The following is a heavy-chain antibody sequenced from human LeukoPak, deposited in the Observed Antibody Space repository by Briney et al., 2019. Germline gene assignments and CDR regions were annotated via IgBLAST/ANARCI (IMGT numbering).Heavy chain of an antibody. CDR2: INHSGGT. V-gene: IGHV4-34*01. Sequence: SETLSLTCAVYGGSFSGYYWSWIRQPPGKGLEWIGEINHSGGTNYNPSLKSRVTISVDTSKNQFSLKLSSVTAADTAVYYCASIAAAGDFDYWGQGTLVTVSS. D-gene: IGHD6-13*01. CDR3: ASIAAAGDFDY. CDR1: GGSFSGYY. J-gene: IGHJ4*02.